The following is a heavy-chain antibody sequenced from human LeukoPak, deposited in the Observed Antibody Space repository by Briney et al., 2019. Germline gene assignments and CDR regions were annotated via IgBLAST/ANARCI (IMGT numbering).Heavy chain of an antibody. CDR1: GFTFNFYD. D-gene: IGHD3-3*01. CDR3: ARSPPDYAFWRGYYFDD. V-gene: IGHV3-13*01. J-gene: IGHJ4*02. CDR2: IGTAGDT. Sequence: GGSLRLSCAASGFTFNFYDMHWVRQAPGEGLEWVSSIGTAGDTHYPDSVKGRFTIFRENAKNSFYLQMNTLGAGDTAVYYCARSPPDYAFWRGYYFDDGGQGTLVTVSS.